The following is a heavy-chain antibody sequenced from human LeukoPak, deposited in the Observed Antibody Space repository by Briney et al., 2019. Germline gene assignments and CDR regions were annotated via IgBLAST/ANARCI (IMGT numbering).Heavy chain of an antibody. CDR2: INPSGGST. J-gene: IGHJ3*02. CDR1: GYTFTSYY. Sequence: ASVKVACKASGYTFTSYYMHWVRQAPGQGLKWMGIINPSGGSTSHAQKFQGRVTMTRDTSTSTVYMELSSLRSEDTAVYYCATAYNYGRDAFDIWGQGTMVTVSS. CDR3: ATAYNYGRDAFDI. D-gene: IGHD5-18*01. V-gene: IGHV1-46*01.